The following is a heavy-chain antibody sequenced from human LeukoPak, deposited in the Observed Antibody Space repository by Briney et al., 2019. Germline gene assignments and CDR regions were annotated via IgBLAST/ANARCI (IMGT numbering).Heavy chain of an antibody. V-gene: IGHV1-18*04. CDR3: ARWGVGETAFDY. J-gene: IGHJ4*02. CDR2: ISAYNGNT. CDR1: GYTFTGYY. Sequence: ASVKVSCKASGYTFTGYYMHWVRQAPGQGLEWMGWISAYNGNTNYAQKLQGRVTMTTDTSTSTAYMELRSLRSDDTAVYYCARWGVGETAFDYWGQGTLVTVSS. D-gene: IGHD5-24*01.